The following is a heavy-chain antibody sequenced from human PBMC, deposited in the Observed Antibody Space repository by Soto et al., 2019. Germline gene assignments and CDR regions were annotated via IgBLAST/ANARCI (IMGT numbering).Heavy chain of an antibody. CDR2: ISYDGSNK. CDR3: ARDTSRLVYYDSSGCPGY. Sequence: QVQLVESGGGVVQPGRSLRLSCAASGFTFSSYAMHWVRQAPGKGLEWVAVISYDGSNKYYADSVKGRFTISRDNSKNTLYLQMNSLRAEDTAVYYCARDTSRLVYYDSSGCPGYWGQGTLVTVSS. V-gene: IGHV3-30-3*01. D-gene: IGHD3-22*01. J-gene: IGHJ4*02. CDR1: GFTFSSYA.